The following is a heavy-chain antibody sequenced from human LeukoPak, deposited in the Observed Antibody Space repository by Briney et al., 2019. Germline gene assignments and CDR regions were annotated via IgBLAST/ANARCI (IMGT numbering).Heavy chain of an antibody. Sequence: GGSLRLSCVGSGFSFSTYWMSWVRQAPGEGLEWVANIMQDGSEKNYVDSVKGRFTISRDNARNSLYLQMNSLRAEDTAVYYCAREVYSSSRPADAFDIWGQGTVVTVSS. D-gene: IGHD6-13*01. CDR1: GFSFSTYW. CDR3: AREVYSSSRPADAFDI. V-gene: IGHV3-7*01. CDR2: IMQDGSEK. J-gene: IGHJ3*02.